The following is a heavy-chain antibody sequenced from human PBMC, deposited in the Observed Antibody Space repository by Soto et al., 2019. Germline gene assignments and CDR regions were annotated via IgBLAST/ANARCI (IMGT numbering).Heavy chain of an antibody. CDR2: IVVGSGNT. J-gene: IGHJ6*02. CDR1: GFTFTSSA. Sequence: SVKVSCKASGFTFTSSAVQWVRQARGQRLEWIGWIVVGSGNTNYAQKFQERVTITRDMSTSTACMELSSLRPEDTAVYYCAAVDYDFWSGYLSMDVWGQGTTVTVSS. CDR3: AAVDYDFWSGYLSMDV. D-gene: IGHD3-3*01. V-gene: IGHV1-58*01.